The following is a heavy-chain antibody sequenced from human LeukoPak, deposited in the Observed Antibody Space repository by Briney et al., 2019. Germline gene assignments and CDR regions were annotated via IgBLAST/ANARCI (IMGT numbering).Heavy chain of an antibody. D-gene: IGHD6-19*01. CDR1: GGTFSSYA. J-gene: IGHJ4*02. Sequence: SVKVSCKASGGTFSSYAISWVRQAPGQGLEWMGGIIPIFGTANYAQKFQGRVTITADESTSTAYMELSSLRSEDTAVYYCARDVRAVAGTRGPFDYWGQGTLVTVSS. V-gene: IGHV1-69*13. CDR3: ARDVRAVAGTRGPFDY. CDR2: IIPIFGTA.